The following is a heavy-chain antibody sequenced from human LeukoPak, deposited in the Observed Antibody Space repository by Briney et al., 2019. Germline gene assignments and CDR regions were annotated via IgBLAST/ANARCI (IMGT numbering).Heavy chain of an antibody. Sequence: SVKVSCKASGGTFSSYAISWVRQAPGQGLEWMGGIIPIFGTANYAQKFQGRVTITADESTSTAYMELSSLRSEDTAVYYCARVGYSSGWPGAFDIWGQGTMVTVSS. CDR1: GGTFSSYA. D-gene: IGHD6-19*01. CDR2: IIPIFGTA. CDR3: ARVGYSSGWPGAFDI. V-gene: IGHV1-69*13. J-gene: IGHJ3*02.